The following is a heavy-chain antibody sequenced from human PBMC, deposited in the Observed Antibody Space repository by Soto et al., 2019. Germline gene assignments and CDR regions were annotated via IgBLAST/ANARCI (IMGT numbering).Heavy chain of an antibody. CDR2: INPSGAST. CDR3: ARGRIRMVRGVIVYGMDV. D-gene: IGHD3-10*01. V-gene: IGHV1-46*01. Sequence: ASAKVSCKASGYTFTSYYMHWVRQAPGQGLEWMGVINPSGASTSYAQKFQGRVTMTRDTSTSTVYMELSSLRSEDTAVYYCARGRIRMVRGVIVYGMDVWGQGTTVTAP. CDR1: GYTFTSYY. J-gene: IGHJ6*02.